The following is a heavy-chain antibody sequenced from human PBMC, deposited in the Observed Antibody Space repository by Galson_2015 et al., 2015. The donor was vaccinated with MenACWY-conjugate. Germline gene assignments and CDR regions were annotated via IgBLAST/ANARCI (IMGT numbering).Heavy chain of an antibody. J-gene: IGHJ4*02. D-gene: IGHD6-13*01. CDR2: IYYSGST. V-gene: IGHV4-59*08. Sequence: ETLSLTCTVSGGSFSTYYWSWIRQPPGKGLEWIAYIYYSGSTNYNPSLKSRVTISVDTSKNQFSLKLTSVTAADTAMYYCARLLGDSDYFDYWGQGTLVTVSS. CDR1: GGSFSTYY. CDR3: ARLLGDSDYFDY.